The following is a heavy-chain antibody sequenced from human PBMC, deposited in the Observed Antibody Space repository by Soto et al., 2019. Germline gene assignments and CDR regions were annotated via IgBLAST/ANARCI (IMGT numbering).Heavy chain of an antibody. CDR1: GYTVTSYY. V-gene: IGHV1-46*01. D-gene: IGHD3-16*01. Sequence: QVQLVQSGAEVKNPGASVKVSCKASGYTVTSYYVHWVRQVPGQGLEWMGIFNPGAGGTGFAQKFQGRVTMTRDIYTSTLYMELSGLRSEDTAVYYCARAPFMKENDYYYHAMDVWGQGTPVTVSS. J-gene: IGHJ6*02. CDR2: FNPGAGGT. CDR3: ARAPFMKENDYYYHAMDV.